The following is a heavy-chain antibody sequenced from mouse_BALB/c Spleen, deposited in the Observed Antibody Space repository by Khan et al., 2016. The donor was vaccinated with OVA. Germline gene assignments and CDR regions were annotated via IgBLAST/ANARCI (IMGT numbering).Heavy chain of an antibody. CDR1: GFSLTGYG. Sequence: QVQLKESGPGLVAPSQSLSITCTVSGFSLTGYGVNWVRQPPGKGLEWLGMIWGEGSTDYNSALKSRLSISMDNSKSQVFLKMNSLQTDDTARYYCARDRGLGRAMDYWGQGTSVTVSS. CDR3: ARDRGLGRAMDY. D-gene: IGHD4-1*01. V-gene: IGHV2-6-7*01. J-gene: IGHJ4*01. CDR2: IWGEGST.